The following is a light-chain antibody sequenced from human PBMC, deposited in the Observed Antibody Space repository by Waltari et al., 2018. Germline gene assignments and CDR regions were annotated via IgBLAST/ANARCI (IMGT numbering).Light chain of an antibody. CDR1: NSNIGAGSG. V-gene: IGLV1-40*01. CDR2: GNN. J-gene: IGLJ2*01. CDR3: QSYDSSLSGVL. Sequence: QSVLTQPPSASGAPGQRVTISCTGSNSNIGAGSGVHWYQQLPGTAPKLLIYGNNNRPSGVPDRFSGSKSGTSASLAITGLQAEDEADYYCQSYDSSLSGVLFGGGTKLTVL.